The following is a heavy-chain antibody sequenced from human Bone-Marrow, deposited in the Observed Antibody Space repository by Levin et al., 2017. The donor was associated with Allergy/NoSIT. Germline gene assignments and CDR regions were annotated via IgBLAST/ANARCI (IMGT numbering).Heavy chain of an antibody. J-gene: IGHJ5*02. CDR3: ANSPKAVAGTRWFDP. Sequence: GESLKISCAASGFTFSSYAMSWVRQAPGKGLEWVSAISGSGGSTYYADSVKGRFTISRDNSKNTLYLQMNSLRAEDTAVYYCANSPKAVAGTRWFDPWGQGTLVTVSS. CDR1: GFTFSSYA. V-gene: IGHV3-23*01. CDR2: ISGSGGST. D-gene: IGHD6-19*01.